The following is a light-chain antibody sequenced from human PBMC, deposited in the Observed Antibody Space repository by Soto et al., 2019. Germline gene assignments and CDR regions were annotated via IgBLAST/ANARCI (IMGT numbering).Light chain of an antibody. CDR1: QSIGRW. Sequence: DIQMTQSPSTLSASVGDRVTITCRASQSIGRWLAWYQQKPGKAPQLLIFDTSSLESGVPSRFSGSGSGTEFTLTINSLQPGDFATYYCHHYNSYSESFGQGTKVAI. J-gene: IGKJ1*01. CDR3: HHYNSYSES. V-gene: IGKV1-5*01. CDR2: DTS.